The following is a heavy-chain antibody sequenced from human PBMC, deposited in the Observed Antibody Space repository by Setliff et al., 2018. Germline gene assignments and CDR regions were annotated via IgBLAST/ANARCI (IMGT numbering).Heavy chain of an antibody. CDR1: GGTFSSYA. CDR3: ASSRDYNFWSGYYSPLDY. V-gene: IGHV1-69*13. J-gene: IGHJ4*02. D-gene: IGHD3-3*01. CDR2: IIPIFDTA. Sequence: WASVKVSCKASGGTFSSYAISWVRQAPGQGLEWMGGIIPIFDTANYAQKFQGRVTITADESTSTAYMELSSLRSEDTAVYYCASSRDYNFWSGYYSPLDYWGQGTLVTVSS.